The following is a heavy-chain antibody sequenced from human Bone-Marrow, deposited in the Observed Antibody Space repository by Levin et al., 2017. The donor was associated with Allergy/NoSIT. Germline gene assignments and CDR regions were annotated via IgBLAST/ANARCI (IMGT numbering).Heavy chain of an antibody. D-gene: IGHD2-2*01. Sequence: GESLKISCAASGFTFSSYDMHWVRQATGRGLEWVSAIGTAADSYYSGSVKGGFTVSRDNAKNSFYLQMNSLRAGDTAVYYCARVALPRYCTSTSCSDSGYYFDYWGQGTLVTVSS. CDR3: ARVALPRYCTSTSCSDSGYYFDY. J-gene: IGHJ4*02. CDR2: IGTAADS. V-gene: IGHV3-13*04. CDR1: GFTFSSYD.